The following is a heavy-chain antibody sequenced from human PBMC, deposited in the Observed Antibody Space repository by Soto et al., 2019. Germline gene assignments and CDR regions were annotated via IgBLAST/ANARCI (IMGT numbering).Heavy chain of an antibody. V-gene: IGHV4-31*03. D-gene: IGHD2-15*01. CDR3: ARDGCSGGSCYGWFDP. Sequence: NPSETLSLTCTVSGGSISSGGYYWSWIRQHPGKGLEWIGYIYYSGSTYYNPSLKSRVTISVDTSKNQFSLKLSSVTAADTAVYYCARDGCSGGSCYGWFDPWGQGTLVTVSS. J-gene: IGHJ5*02. CDR2: IYYSGST. CDR1: GGSISSGGYY.